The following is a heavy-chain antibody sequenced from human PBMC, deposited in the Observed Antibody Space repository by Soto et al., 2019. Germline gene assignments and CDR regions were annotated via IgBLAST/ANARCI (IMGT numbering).Heavy chain of an antibody. Sequence: EVQLVESGGNLVQPGRSLRLSCAASGFIFDDYAMHWARQPPGKGLEWVSGISWNSGSIGYADSVKGRFTVSRDNAKKSLYLQMNSLRPEDTALYYCAKDSSSSLLYFDSWGQGTRVSVSS. CDR3: AKDSSSSLLYFDS. J-gene: IGHJ4*02. CDR1: GFIFDDYA. CDR2: ISWNSGSI. D-gene: IGHD2-2*01. V-gene: IGHV3-9*01.